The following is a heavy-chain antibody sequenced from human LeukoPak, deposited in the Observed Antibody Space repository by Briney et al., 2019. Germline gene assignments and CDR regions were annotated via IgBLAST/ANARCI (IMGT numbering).Heavy chain of an antibody. Sequence: ASVKVSCKASGYTFTGYDINWVRQAAGQGFEWMGWMHPNSGDTGYAHNLQGRITITRDSSTATVFMELSSLRSEDTAVYYCARDKTGRLLGRGYYFDYWGQGTLVTVSS. V-gene: IGHV1-8*03. J-gene: IGHJ4*02. CDR3: ARDKTGRLLGRGYYFDY. D-gene: IGHD3-10*01. CDR2: MHPNSGDT. CDR1: GYTFTGYD.